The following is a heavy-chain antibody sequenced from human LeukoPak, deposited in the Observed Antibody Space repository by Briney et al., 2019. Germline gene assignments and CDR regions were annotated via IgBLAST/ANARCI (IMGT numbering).Heavy chain of an antibody. Sequence: PGGSLRLSCAASGFTFSSYAMHWVRQAPGKGLEWVAVISYDGSNKYYADSVKGRFTISRDNSKNTLYLQMNSLRAEDTAVYYCAKDGQWLGQGYFDYWGQGTLVTVSS. CDR1: GFTFSSYA. CDR2: ISYDGSNK. D-gene: IGHD6-19*01. V-gene: IGHV3-30-3*01. CDR3: AKDGQWLGQGYFDY. J-gene: IGHJ4*02.